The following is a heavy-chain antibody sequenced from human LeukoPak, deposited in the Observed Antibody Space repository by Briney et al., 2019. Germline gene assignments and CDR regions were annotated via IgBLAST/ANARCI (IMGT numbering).Heavy chain of an antibody. J-gene: IGHJ4*02. Sequence: PSETLSLTCAVYGGSFSGYYWSWIRQPPGKGLEWIGEINHSGSTNYNPSLKSRVTISVYTSKNQFSLKLSSVTAADTAVYYCARGPHVLLWFGELGTPHYWGQGTLVTVSS. D-gene: IGHD3-10*01. CDR3: ARGPHVLLWFGELGTPHY. CDR1: GGSFSGYY. CDR2: INHSGST. V-gene: IGHV4-34*01.